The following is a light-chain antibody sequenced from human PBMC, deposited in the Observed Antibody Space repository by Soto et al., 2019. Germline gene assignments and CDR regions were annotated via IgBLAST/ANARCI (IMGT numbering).Light chain of an antibody. Sequence: DIQMTQSPSTLSASVGDRVTITCRASQSISSWLAWYQQKPGKAPRLLIFDASTLESGVSSRFSGSGSGTEFTLTLNSLQPDDFATYYCQQYQSYLTFGPGTKVDVK. CDR1: QSISSW. J-gene: IGKJ3*01. CDR2: DAS. V-gene: IGKV1-5*01. CDR3: QQYQSYLT.